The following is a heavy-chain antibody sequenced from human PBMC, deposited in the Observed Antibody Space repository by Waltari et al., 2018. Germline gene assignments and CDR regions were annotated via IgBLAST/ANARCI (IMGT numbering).Heavy chain of an antibody. V-gene: IGHV3-48*04. CDR1: GFTFSSYA. Sequence: EVQLLESGGGLVQPGGSLRLSCAASGFTFSSYAMSWVRQAPGKGLWWVSYISGNIVYTQFEDSVRGRFTISRDNAKNSLYLQMNNLRVDDSAVYYCARDSSPTVSTPEGMDVWGQGTTVTVSS. D-gene: IGHD4-4*01. CDR3: ARDSSPTVSTPEGMDV. CDR2: ISGNIVYT. J-gene: IGHJ6*02.